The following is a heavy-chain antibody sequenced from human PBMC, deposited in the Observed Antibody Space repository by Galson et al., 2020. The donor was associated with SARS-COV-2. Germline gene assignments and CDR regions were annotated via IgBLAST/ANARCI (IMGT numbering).Heavy chain of an antibody. V-gene: IGHV2-5*01. Sequence: SGPTLVKPTQTLTLTCTFSGFSLSTSGVGVGWIRQPPGKALEWLALIYWNDDKRYSPSLKSRLTITKDTSKNQVVLTMTNMDPVDTATYYCAHSPNWNDRYYYYGMDVWGQGTTVTVSS. J-gene: IGHJ6*02. CDR1: GFSLSTSGVG. CDR3: AHSPNWNDRYYYYGMDV. CDR2: IYWNDDK. D-gene: IGHD1-1*01.